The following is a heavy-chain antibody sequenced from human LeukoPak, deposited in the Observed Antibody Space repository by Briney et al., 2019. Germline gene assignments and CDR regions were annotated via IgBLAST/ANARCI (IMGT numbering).Heavy chain of an antibody. CDR3: ARVGTTTTYYDFWSGYSNFDY. Sequence: PSETLSLTRTVSGYSISSGYYWGWIRQPPGKGLEWIGSIYHSGSTYYNPSLKSRVTISVDTSKNQFSLKLSSVTAADTAVYYCARVGTTTTYYDFWSGYSNFDYWGQGTLVTVSS. V-gene: IGHV4-38-2*02. D-gene: IGHD3-3*01. J-gene: IGHJ4*02. CDR1: GYSISSGYY. CDR2: IYHSGST.